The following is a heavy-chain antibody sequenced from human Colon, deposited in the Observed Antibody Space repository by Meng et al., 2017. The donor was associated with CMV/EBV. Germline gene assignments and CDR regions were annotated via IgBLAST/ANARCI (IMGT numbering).Heavy chain of an antibody. V-gene: IGHV5-51*01. Sequence: SCKVSGYRFTSYWIAWVRQMPGKGLDWMGMIHPDDSNTRYNPSFQGQVTISSDKSISTAYLQWSSLKASDTAIYYCASPTGGYDAYDVWGQGAMVTVSS. D-gene: IGHD1-14*01. J-gene: IGHJ3*01. CDR2: IHPDDSNT. CDR3: ASPTGGYDAYDV. CDR1: GYRFTSYW.